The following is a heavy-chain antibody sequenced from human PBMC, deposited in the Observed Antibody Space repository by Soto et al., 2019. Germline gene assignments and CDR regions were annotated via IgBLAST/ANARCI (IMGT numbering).Heavy chain of an antibody. J-gene: IGHJ4*02. CDR1: GFSLNTSGVG. Sequence: QITLKESGPTLVKPTQTLTLTCTFSGFSLNTSGVGVGWIRQPPGKALEWLALVYWDDDKRYSPSLKSRVNITQDPSKNQVVPTMANMDPVDTATNYCAPRSEPTFLEHWGPGTLVTVSS. CDR3: APRSEPTFLEH. V-gene: IGHV2-5*02. CDR2: VYWDDDK.